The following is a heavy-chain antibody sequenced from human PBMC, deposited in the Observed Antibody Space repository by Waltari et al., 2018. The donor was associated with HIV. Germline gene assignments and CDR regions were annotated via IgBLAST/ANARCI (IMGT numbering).Heavy chain of an antibody. V-gene: IGHV3-7*01. CDR1: GFTFSSYW. Sequence: EVQLVESGGGLVQPGGSLRLSCAASGFTFSSYWMSWVRQAPGKGLEWVANIKQDGSEKYYVDSVKGRFTISRDNAKNSLYLQMNSLRAEDTAVYYCARGGVVSEPRRYYFDYWGQGTLVTVSS. D-gene: IGHD2-2*01. J-gene: IGHJ4*02. CDR2: IKQDGSEK. CDR3: ARGGVVSEPRRYYFDY.